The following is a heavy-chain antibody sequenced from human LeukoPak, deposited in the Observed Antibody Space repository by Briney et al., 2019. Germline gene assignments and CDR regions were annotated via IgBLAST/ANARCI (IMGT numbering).Heavy chain of an antibody. Sequence: GGSLRLSCAASGSPFSSYWMAWVRQAPGKGLEGVATITLDGSDSYYVDSVKGRFTVSRDNAKNSLYLQMNSLRAEDTAVFYCTTENWYVFENWGQGSLVTVSS. CDR3: TTENWYVFEN. CDR2: ITLDGSDS. D-gene: IGHD1-1*01. CDR1: GSPFSSYW. J-gene: IGHJ4*02. V-gene: IGHV3-7*04.